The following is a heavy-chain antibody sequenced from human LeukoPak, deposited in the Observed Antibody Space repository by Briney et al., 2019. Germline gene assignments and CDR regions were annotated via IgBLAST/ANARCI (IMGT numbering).Heavy chain of an antibody. Sequence: SETLSLTCTVSGGSISSYYWSWIRQPPGKGLEWIGYIYYSGSTNYNPSLKSRVTISVDTSKNQFSLKLSSVTAADTAVYYYARDAGRRPVYRGWFDPWGQGTLVTVSS. J-gene: IGHJ5*02. CDR1: GGSISSYY. D-gene: IGHD2/OR15-2a*01. V-gene: IGHV4-59*01. CDR3: ARDAGRRPVYRGWFDP. CDR2: IYYSGST.